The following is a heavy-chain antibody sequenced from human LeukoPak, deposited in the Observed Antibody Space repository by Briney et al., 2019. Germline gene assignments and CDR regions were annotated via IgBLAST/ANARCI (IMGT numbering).Heavy chain of an antibody. CDR1: GFTFSSYA. CDR2: ISGSGGST. D-gene: IGHD3-22*01. Sequence: GGSLRLSCAASGFTFSSYAMSWVRQAPGKGLEWVSAISGSGGSTYYADSVKGRFTISRDNSKNTLYLQMNSLRAEDTAVYYCAKAGRDYYDSSGYHLRPFDYWGQGTLVTVSS. V-gene: IGHV3-23*01. CDR3: AKAGRDYYDSSGYHLRPFDY. J-gene: IGHJ4*02.